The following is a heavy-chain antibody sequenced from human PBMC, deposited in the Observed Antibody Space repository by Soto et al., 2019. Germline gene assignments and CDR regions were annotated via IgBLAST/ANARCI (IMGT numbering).Heavy chain of an antibody. D-gene: IGHD3-10*01. Sequence: QVQLVESGGGVVQPGRSLRLSCAASGFTFSSYAMHWVRQAPGKGLEWVAVISYDGSNKYYADSVKGRFTISRDNSKNTLYLQMNSLRAEDTAVYYCARAGFPSPLWGQGTLVTVSS. V-gene: IGHV3-30-3*01. CDR1: GFTFSSYA. CDR2: ISYDGSNK. CDR3: ARAGFPSPL. J-gene: IGHJ4*02.